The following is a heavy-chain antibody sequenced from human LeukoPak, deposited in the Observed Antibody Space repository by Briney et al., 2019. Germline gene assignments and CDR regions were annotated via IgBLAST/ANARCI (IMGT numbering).Heavy chain of an antibody. CDR2: ITRSGGST. J-gene: IGHJ4*02. CDR3: AKESTETYLRSWDY. V-gene: IGHV3-23*01. CDR1: GFTFSSYA. D-gene: IGHD5/OR15-5a*01. Sequence: GGSLRLSCVVSGFTFSSYAMSWVRQAPGKGLEWVSAITRSGGSTYYADSVKGRFTISRDNSKNTLYLQMNTLRAEDTAVYYCAKESTETYLRSWDYWGQGTLVTVSS.